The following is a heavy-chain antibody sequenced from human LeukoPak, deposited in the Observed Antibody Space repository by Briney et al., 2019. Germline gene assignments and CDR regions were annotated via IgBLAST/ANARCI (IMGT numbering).Heavy chain of an antibody. CDR3: AKDPEEYDILTGASYFDY. CDR2: ISGSADST. V-gene: IGHV3-23*01. D-gene: IGHD3-9*01. CDR1: GFTFSSYA. J-gene: IGHJ4*02. Sequence: GGSLRLSCAASGFTFSSYAMSWVRQAPGKGLEWVSAISGSADSTYYPDSVKGRFTISRDNSKNTLYLQMNSLRAEDTAVYYCAKDPEEYDILTGASYFDYWGQGTLVTVSS.